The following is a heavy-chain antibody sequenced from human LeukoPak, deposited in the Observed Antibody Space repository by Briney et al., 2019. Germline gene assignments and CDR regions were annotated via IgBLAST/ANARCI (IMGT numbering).Heavy chain of an antibody. J-gene: IGHJ4*02. CDR2: ISYDGSSK. V-gene: IGHV3-30-3*01. CDR3: AKGRGSPYYFEY. D-gene: IGHD1-26*01. Sequence: PGGSLRLSCAASGFTFSTYAMHWVRQAPGKGLEWVAVISYDGSSKYYADSVKGRFTISRDNSKNTLYLQMNSLRAEDTAVYYCAKGRGSPYYFEYWGQGTLVTVSS. CDR1: GFTFSTYA.